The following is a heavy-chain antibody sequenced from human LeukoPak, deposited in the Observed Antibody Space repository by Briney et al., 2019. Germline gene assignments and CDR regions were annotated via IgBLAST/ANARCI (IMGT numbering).Heavy chain of an antibody. Sequence: PGGSLRLSCAASGLTFSTYAMSWVRQAPGKGLEWVSGISGSGGRTYYADSVNGRFTISRDNSKNTLYLQMNSLRAEDAAVYYCASTITGYYYMDVWGKGTTVTVSS. CDR2: ISGSGGRT. CDR3: ASTITGYYYMDV. V-gene: IGHV3-23*01. J-gene: IGHJ6*03. D-gene: IGHD1-1*01. CDR1: GLTFSTYA.